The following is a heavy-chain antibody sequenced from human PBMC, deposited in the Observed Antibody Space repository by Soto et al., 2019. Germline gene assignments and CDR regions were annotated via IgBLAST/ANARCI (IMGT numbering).Heavy chain of an antibody. J-gene: IGHJ4*02. Sequence: QITLKESGPTLVKPTQTLTLTCTFSGFSLSTSGVDVGWIRQPPGKALEWLALIYWDDDKRYKPSLKSRLTITHGTSRHQVVLTMTNMDPLDTATYYCAHRRPYSNSPEYFFDYWGQGTLVTVSS. D-gene: IGHD6-6*01. CDR2: IYWDDDK. CDR1: GFSLSTSGVD. CDR3: AHRRPYSNSPEYFFDY. V-gene: IGHV2-5*02.